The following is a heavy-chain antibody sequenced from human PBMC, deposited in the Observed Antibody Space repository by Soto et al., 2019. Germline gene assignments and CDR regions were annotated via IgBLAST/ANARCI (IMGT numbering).Heavy chain of an antibody. Sequence: SETLSLTCAVSGGSISSGGYSWSWIRQPPGKGLEWIGYIYHSGSTYYNPSLKSRVTISVDTSKNQFSLKLSSVTAADTAVYYCARRPYYDFWSGYYGMDVWGHGTTVTVSS. J-gene: IGHJ6*02. CDR2: IYHSGST. V-gene: IGHV4-30-2*05. CDR1: GGSISSGGYS. D-gene: IGHD3-3*01. CDR3: ARRPYYDFWSGYYGMDV.